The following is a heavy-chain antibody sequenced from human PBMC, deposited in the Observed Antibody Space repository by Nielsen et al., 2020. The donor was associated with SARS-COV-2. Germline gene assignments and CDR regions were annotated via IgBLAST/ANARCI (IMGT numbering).Heavy chain of an antibody. J-gene: IGHJ4*02. D-gene: IGHD3-10*01. Sequence: WVRQAPGQGLEWMGWINTNTGNPTYAQGSTGRFVFSLDTSVSTAYLQIDSLEAENTAVYYCARDGGYGSGSYPPNFDYWGQGTLVTVSS. CDR3: ARDGGYGSGSYPPNFDY. V-gene: IGHV7-4-1*01. CDR2: INTNTGNP.